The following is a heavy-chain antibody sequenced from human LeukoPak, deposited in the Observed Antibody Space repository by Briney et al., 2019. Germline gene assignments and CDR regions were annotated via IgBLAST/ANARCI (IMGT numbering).Heavy chain of an antibody. Sequence: GGAPRLSCAASGFSISTYWMTWVRQAPGKGREWVANIKQDGSEEYYVDSVKGRFTVSRDNAENSLYLQMNSLRAEDTAVYYCASWVGRDYWGQGTLVTVSS. D-gene: IGHD2-15*01. CDR2: IKQDGSEE. CDR1: GFSISTYW. V-gene: IGHV3-7*01. J-gene: IGHJ4*02. CDR3: ASWVGRDY.